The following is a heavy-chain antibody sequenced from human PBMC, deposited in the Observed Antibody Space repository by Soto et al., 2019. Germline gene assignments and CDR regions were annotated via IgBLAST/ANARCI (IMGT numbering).Heavy chain of an antibody. V-gene: IGHV4-4*02. D-gene: IGHD6-6*01. CDR2: IYHSGST. CDR3: ARGLAARPGYYYYYYGMVV. J-gene: IGHJ6*02. Sequence: SETLSLTCAVSGGSISSSNWWSWVRQPPGKGLEWIGEIYHSGSTNYNPSLKSRVTISVDKSKNQFSLKLSSVTAADTAVYYCARGLAARPGYYYYYYGMVVWGQGTTVTVSS. CDR1: GGSISSSNW.